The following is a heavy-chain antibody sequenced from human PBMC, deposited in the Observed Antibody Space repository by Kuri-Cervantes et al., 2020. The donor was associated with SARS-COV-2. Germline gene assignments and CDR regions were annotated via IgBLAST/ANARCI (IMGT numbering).Heavy chain of an antibody. Sequence: SETLSLTCTVYGGSTSSYYWSWIRQPAGKGLEWIGRIHVNGRTNYNPSLKSRVTMSVDASKNHFSLKLRSVTAADTAVYYCARTGSSGWPGSHWFDPWGQGTLVTVSS. V-gene: IGHV4-4*07. CDR3: ARTGSSGWPGSHWFDP. CDR1: GGSTSSYY. CDR2: IHVNGRT. J-gene: IGHJ5*02. D-gene: IGHD6-25*01.